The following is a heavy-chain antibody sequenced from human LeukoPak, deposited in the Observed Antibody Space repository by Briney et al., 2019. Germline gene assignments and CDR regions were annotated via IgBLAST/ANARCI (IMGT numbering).Heavy chain of an antibody. D-gene: IGHD5-18*01. CDR1: GGTFGDYA. CDR3: ARDLKDTAMARSDYYGMDV. J-gene: IGHJ6*02. Sequence: SVKVSCKASGGTFGDYAISWVRQAPGHGLEWMGGTSPMFGTPKYAQKFQGRVTITADESMSTAYMELSSLRSEDTAVYYCARDLKDTAMARSDYYGMDVWGQGTTVTVSS. V-gene: IGHV1-69*01. CDR2: TSPMFGTP.